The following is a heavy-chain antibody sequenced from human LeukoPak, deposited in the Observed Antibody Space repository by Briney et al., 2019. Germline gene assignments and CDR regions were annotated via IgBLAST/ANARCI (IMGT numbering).Heavy chain of an antibody. Sequence: PSETLPLTCSVSGGSISSYYWSWIRQPPGKGLEWIGYIYYSGSTNYNPSLKSRVTISVDTSKNQFSLKLSSVTAADTAVYYCARAQFHSSSWSNWFDPWGQGTLVTVSS. CDR2: IYYSGST. D-gene: IGHD6-13*01. V-gene: IGHV4-59*01. CDR1: GGSISSYY. J-gene: IGHJ5*02. CDR3: ARAQFHSSSWSNWFDP.